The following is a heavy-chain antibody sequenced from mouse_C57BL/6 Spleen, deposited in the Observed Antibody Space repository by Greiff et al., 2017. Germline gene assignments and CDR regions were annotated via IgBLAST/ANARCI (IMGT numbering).Heavy chain of an antibody. CDR3: ARNDLTDGYYAMDY. D-gene: IGHD2-3*01. CDR2: IWTGGGT. V-gene: IGHV2-9-1*01. Sequence: VMLVESGPGLVAPSQSLSITCTVSGFSLTSYAISWVRQPPGKGLEWLGVIWTGGGTNYNSALKSRLSISKDNSKSQVFLKMNSLQTDDTARYYCARNDLTDGYYAMDYWGQGTSVTVSS. J-gene: IGHJ4*01. CDR1: GFSLTSYA.